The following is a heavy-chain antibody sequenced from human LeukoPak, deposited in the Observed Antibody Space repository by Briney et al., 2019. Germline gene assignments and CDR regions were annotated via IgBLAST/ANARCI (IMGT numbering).Heavy chain of an antibody. CDR2: IYYSGST. D-gene: IGHD5-24*01. CDR1: GGSVSSGSYY. J-gene: IGHJ4*02. V-gene: IGHV4-61*01. Sequence: SETLSLTCAVSGGSVSSGSYYWSWIRQPPGKGLEWIGYIYYSGSTNYSPSLKSRVTISVDTSKNQFSLKLTSVTAADTAVYYCASVRSGRYYFDYWGQGTLVTVSS. CDR3: ASVRSGRYYFDY.